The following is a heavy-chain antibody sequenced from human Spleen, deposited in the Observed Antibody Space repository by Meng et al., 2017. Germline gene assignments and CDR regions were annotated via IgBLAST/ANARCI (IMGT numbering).Heavy chain of an antibody. CDR3: TTEYVSGSYGY. V-gene: IGHV3-15*01. CDR2: IKSKTDGGTT. J-gene: IGHJ4*02. D-gene: IGHD1-26*01. Sequence: VRRVKSGGGFVNPGGSLRLSCAASGFTFSNSWMSWVRQAPGKGLEWVGRIKSKTDGGTTDYAAPVKGRFTISRDDSKNTLYLQMNSLKTEDTAVYYCTTEYVSGSYGYWGQGTLVTVSS. CDR1: GFTFSNSW.